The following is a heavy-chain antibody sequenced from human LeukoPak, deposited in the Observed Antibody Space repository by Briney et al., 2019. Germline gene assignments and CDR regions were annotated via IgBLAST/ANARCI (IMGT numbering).Heavy chain of an antibody. J-gene: IGHJ4*02. V-gene: IGHV1-3*03. Sequence: ASVKVSCKASGYTFTSYAMHWVRQAPGQRLEWMGWINTGNGNTKYSQEFQGRVTITRDTSASTAYMDLSSLRSEDMAVYYCARVVRYSSGPLTDLLPYYFDYWGQGTLVTVSS. CDR3: ARVVRYSSGPLTDLLPYYFDY. CDR1: GYTFTSYA. D-gene: IGHD6-19*01. CDR2: INTGNGNT.